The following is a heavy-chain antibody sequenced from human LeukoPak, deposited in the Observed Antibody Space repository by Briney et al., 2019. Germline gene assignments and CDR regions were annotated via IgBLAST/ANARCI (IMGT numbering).Heavy chain of an antibody. CDR1: GFTFSTYG. CDR2: IWYDGSNK. J-gene: IGHJ4*02. D-gene: IGHD3-3*01. V-gene: IGHV3-33*06. Sequence: GGSLRLSCAASGFTFSTYGMHWVRQAPGKGREWVALIWYDGSNKYYADSVKGRFTISRENSKNTLYLQMNSLRAEDTAVYYCAKDLRYYDFWSGLADYWGQGTLVTVSS. CDR3: AKDLRYYDFWSGLADY.